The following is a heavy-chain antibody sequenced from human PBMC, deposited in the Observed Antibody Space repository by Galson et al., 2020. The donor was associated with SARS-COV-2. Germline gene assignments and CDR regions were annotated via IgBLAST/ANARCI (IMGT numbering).Heavy chain of an antibody. CDR3: ARDLDVVVVAAIASESGLGY. J-gene: IGHJ4*02. Sequence: PGGSLRLSCAASGFTFSSYWMSWVRQAPGKGLEWVANIKQDGSEKYYVDSVKGRFTISRDNAKNSLYLQMNSLRAEDTAVYYCARDLDVVVVAAIASESGLGYWGQGTLVTVSS. V-gene: IGHV3-7*01. CDR1: GFTFSSYW. D-gene: IGHD2-15*01. CDR2: IKQDGSEK.